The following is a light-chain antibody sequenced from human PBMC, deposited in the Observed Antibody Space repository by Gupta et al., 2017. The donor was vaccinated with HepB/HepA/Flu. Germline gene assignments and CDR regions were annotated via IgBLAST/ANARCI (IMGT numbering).Light chain of an antibody. CDR3: QQSRSMPFT. Sequence: MTQTPSSLSASLGDRVTITCRASQSISTYLNWYQYKPGTVPKLLIFAASILQDGVPSRFSGSGSGTVFTLAISSLQPDDVATYFCQQSRSMPFTFGQGTXVDI. V-gene: IGKV1-39*01. J-gene: IGKJ3*01. CDR1: QSISTY. CDR2: AAS.